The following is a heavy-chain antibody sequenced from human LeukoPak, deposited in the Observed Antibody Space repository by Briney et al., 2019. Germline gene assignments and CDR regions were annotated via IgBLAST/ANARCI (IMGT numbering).Heavy chain of an antibody. Sequence: SETLSLTCAVYGGSFSGYYWSWIRQPPGKGLEWIGEISHSGSTNYNPSLKSRVTISVDTSKNQFSLKLSSVTAADTAVYYCAKHPVNYDILTGYLYYFDYWGQGTLVTVSS. D-gene: IGHD3-9*01. J-gene: IGHJ4*02. V-gene: IGHV4-34*01. CDR1: GGSFSGYY. CDR2: ISHSGST. CDR3: AKHPVNYDILTGYLYYFDY.